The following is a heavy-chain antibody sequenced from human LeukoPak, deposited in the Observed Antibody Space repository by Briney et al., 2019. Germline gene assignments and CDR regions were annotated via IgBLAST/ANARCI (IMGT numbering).Heavy chain of an antibody. CDR1: GFTINTYW. Sequence: GGCLRLSCAASGFTINTYWMTWVRQAPGKGLEWVANIKQDGSEKYYVDSVKGRFTISRDNAKNSLYLQMDSLRAEDTAVYYCARALTTQTKASCSGGNCLGYFDYCGQGTLVTVSS. J-gene: IGHJ4*02. V-gene: IGHV3-7*01. CDR3: ARALTTQTKASCSGGNCLGYFDY. CDR2: IKQDGSEK. D-gene: IGHD2-15*01.